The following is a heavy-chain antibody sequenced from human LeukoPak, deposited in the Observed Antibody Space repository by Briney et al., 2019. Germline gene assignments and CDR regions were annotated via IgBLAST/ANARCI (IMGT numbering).Heavy chain of an antibody. Sequence: SETLSLTCGVYGGSFSGYYWSWIRQPPGKGLEWIGEINHSGSTNYNPSLKSRVTISVDTSKNQFSLKLSSVTAADTAVYYCARGARAAAVGNWGQGTLVTVSS. CDR3: ARGARAAAVGN. J-gene: IGHJ4*02. D-gene: IGHD6-13*01. CDR2: INHSGST. CDR1: GGSFSGYY. V-gene: IGHV4-34*01.